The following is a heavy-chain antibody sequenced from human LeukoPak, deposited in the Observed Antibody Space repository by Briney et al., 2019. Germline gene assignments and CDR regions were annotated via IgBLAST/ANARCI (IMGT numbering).Heavy chain of an antibody. J-gene: IGHJ3*02. D-gene: IGHD3-16*01. CDR2: IYYSGST. CDR3: ARVLPVMITFGGVTSADAFDI. CDR1: GGSISSGDYY. V-gene: IGHV4-30-4*01. Sequence: SQTLSLTCTVSGGSISSGDYYWSWIRQPPGKGLEWIGYIYYSGSTYYNPSLKSRVTISVGTSKNQFSLKLSSVTAADTAVYYCARVLPVMITFGGVTSADAFDIWGQGTMVTVSS.